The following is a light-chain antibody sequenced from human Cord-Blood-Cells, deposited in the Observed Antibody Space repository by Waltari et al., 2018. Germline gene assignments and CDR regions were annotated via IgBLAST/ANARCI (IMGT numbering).Light chain of an antibody. J-gene: IGKJ2*01. CDR3: QQYYSTPYT. V-gene: IGKV4-1*01. CDR2: WAS. CDR1: QSVLYSSNNKNY. Sequence: DIVMTQSPDSLAVSLGARATINCKSSQSVLYSSNNKNYLAWYQQKPGQPPKLLIYWASTRESGVPDRFSGSGSGTDFTLTISSLQAEDVVVYYCQQYYSTPYTFGQGTKLEIK.